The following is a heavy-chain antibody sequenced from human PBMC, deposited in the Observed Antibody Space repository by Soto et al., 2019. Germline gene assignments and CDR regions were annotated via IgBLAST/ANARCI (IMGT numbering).Heavy chain of an antibody. J-gene: IGHJ4*02. D-gene: IGHD3-22*01. CDR1: GYTFTSYA. CDR3: TSSTQGYNDESGGYYFAY. CDR2: INAGKGNT. Sequence: ASVKVSCKASGYTFTSYAMHWVRQAPGQRLEWMGWINAGKGNTKYSQKYQGRVTITRDTSASTAYMELSSLRSEDTAVYYCTSSTQGYNDESGGYYFAYWGQGTLVTVSS. V-gene: IGHV1-3*01.